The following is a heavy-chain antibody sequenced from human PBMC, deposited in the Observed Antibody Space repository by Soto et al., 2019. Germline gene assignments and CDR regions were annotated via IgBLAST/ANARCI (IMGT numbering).Heavy chain of an antibody. Sequence: PGGSLRLSCAASGFSFIGYAINWVRQVPGRGLEYVAGIGGRGGNAFYADSMKGRFSISRDNSKNTVYLHMHNLRVDDSAMYYCAKARHSGDFAGSYDSWGQGTLVTVSS. V-gene: IGHV3-23*01. J-gene: IGHJ5*02. CDR1: GFSFIGYA. D-gene: IGHD2-21*02. CDR2: IGGRGGNA. CDR3: AKARHSGDFAGSYDS.